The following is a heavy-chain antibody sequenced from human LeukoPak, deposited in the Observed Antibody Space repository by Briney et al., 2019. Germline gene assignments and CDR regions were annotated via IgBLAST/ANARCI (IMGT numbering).Heavy chain of an antibody. CDR2: IYHSGTT. D-gene: IGHD2/OR15-2a*01. CDR1: GYSINIGYY. Sequence: PSETLSLTCTVSGYSINIGYYWGGIRQPPGKGLGGIGSIYHSGTTYYNPSLKSRVTISVDTAKNQFSLKQSSVTAADRAVYYCARDKRYFYWDVDYWGRGTLLTLSS. CDR3: ARDKRYFYWDVDY. J-gene: IGHJ4*02. V-gene: IGHV4-38-2*02.